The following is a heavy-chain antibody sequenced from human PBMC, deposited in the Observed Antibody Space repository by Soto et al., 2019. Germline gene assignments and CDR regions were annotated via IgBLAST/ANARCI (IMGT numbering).Heavy chain of an antibody. J-gene: IGHJ6*02. D-gene: IGHD5-12*01. V-gene: IGHV3-23*01. CDR1: GFTFSCYA. Sequence: GGSLRLSCAASGFTFSCYAMSWVRQAPGKGLEWVSAISGSGGSTYYADSVKGRFTISRDNSKNTLYLQMNSLRAEDTAVYYCAKLTRPLRYFYYYYGMDVWGQGTTVTVSS. CDR3: AKLTRPLRYFYYYYGMDV. CDR2: ISGSGGST.